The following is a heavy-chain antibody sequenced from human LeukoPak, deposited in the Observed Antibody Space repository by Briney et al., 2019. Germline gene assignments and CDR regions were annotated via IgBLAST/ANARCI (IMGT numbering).Heavy chain of an antibody. CDR2: INHSGST. CDR3: ARLSITMVRGVIGYYYYYYMDV. Sequence: SETLSLTCSVSDDSITMYYWTWIRQPPGKGLEWIGEINHSGSTNYNPCLKSRVTISVDTSKNQFSLKLSSVTAADTAVYYCARLSITMVRGVIGYYYYYYMDVWGKGTTVTISS. CDR1: DDSITMYY. V-gene: IGHV4-34*01. J-gene: IGHJ6*03. D-gene: IGHD3-10*01.